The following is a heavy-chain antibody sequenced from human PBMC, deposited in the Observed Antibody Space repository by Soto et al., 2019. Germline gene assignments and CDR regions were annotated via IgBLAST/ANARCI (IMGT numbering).Heavy chain of an antibody. CDR1: DDSINSDKYY. J-gene: IGHJ4*02. Sequence: PSETLSLTCSVSDDSINSDKYYWGWIRQPPGKGLEWIGSVYYRGNAYYNPSLQTRVTISLDKSKSQFSLTLNSVTAADSAVYFCARLEGLATISYYFDFWGPGALVTVSS. V-gene: IGHV4-39*01. D-gene: IGHD3-9*01. CDR3: ARLEGLATISYYFDF. CDR2: VYYRGNA.